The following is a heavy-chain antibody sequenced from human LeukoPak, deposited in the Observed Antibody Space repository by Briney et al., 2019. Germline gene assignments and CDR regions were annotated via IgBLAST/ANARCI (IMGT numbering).Heavy chain of an antibody. CDR1: GYTFNNYW. V-gene: IGHV5-51*01. Sequence: PGESLKISCKGSGYTFNNYWIGWVRQMPGKGLEWMGMLYPDGSATTYHPSLQGRVTISADESVTTAYLEWNSLEASDTAMYYCVRQGLQSGTYPAYWGPGTLVTVSS. CDR2: LYPDGSAT. J-gene: IGHJ4*02. D-gene: IGHD1-26*01. CDR3: VRQGLQSGTYPAY.